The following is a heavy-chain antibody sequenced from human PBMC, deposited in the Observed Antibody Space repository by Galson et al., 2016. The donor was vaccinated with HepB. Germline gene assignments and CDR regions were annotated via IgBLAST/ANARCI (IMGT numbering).Heavy chain of an antibody. J-gene: IGHJ4*02. CDR3: AKEKAIGEMQLIEDY. CDR2: SSYREDGA. V-gene: IGHV3-23*01. CDR1: GFTFSSYA. Sequence: SLRLSCAASGFTFSSYAMSWVRQSPGKGLEWVAASSYREDGAFYADSVKGRFIVSRDNSKDTLYLQMDDLRADDTAIYYCAKEKAIGEMQLIEDYWGQGTLVTVSS. D-gene: IGHD3-10*01.